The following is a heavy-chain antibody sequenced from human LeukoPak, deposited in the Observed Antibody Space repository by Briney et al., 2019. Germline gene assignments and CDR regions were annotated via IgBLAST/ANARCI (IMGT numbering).Heavy chain of an antibody. Sequence: GGSLRLSCAASGFTFSSYGMHWVRQAPGKGLEWVAVIWYDGSNKYYADSVKGRFTISRDNSKNTPYLQMNSLRAEDTAVYYCARDYYGSGSYYNYYYYYGMDVWGQGTTVTVSS. J-gene: IGHJ6*02. V-gene: IGHV3-33*01. CDR2: IWYDGSNK. CDR1: GFTFSSYG. CDR3: ARDYYGSGSYYNYYYYYGMDV. D-gene: IGHD3-10*01.